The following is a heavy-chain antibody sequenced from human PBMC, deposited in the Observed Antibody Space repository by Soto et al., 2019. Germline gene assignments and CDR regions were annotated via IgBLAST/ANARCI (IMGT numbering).Heavy chain of an antibody. D-gene: IGHD3-22*01. CDR1: RGSISYYY. CDR2: FYDSGST. J-gene: IGHJ5*02. Sequence: SETRSLTWTVSRGSISYYYWGWIRQPPGKGLEWVGYFYDSGSTKYNPSLKSRVTISVDTSKNQISLEMKSVTVADTAVYYCARVGSGGYSNNWFDPWGQGTLVTVSS. V-gene: IGHV4-59*01. CDR3: ARVGSGGYSNNWFDP.